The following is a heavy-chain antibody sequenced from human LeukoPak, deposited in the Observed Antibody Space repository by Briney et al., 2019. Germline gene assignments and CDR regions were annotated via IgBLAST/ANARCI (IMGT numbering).Heavy chain of an antibody. CDR1: GYTFTSNG. V-gene: IGHV1-18*01. CDR2: ISGYNGNT. D-gene: IGHD3-3*01. Sequence: ASVKVSCKASGYTFTSNGISWVRQAPGQGLEWMGWISGYNGNTNYAQKLQGRVTMTTDTSTSTAYMELRSLRSDDTAVYYCAEYDFWSGYSLRTNYYYYMDVWGKGTTVTVSS. CDR3: AEYDFWSGYSLRTNYYYYMDV. J-gene: IGHJ6*03.